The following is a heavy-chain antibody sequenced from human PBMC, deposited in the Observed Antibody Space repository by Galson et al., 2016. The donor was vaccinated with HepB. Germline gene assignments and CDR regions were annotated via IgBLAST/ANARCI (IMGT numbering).Heavy chain of an antibody. CDR2: IWYDGSNK. CDR3: ARDQVYSGSGSHYTTWFDP. D-gene: IGHD3-10*01. Sequence: SLRLSCAASGFTFSSYGIHWVRQAPGKGLEWVAGIWYDGSNKYYADSVRGRFTISRDNSKNTLYLQMNSLRAEDPAVYYCARDQVYSGSGSHYTTWFDPWGQGTLVTVSS. CDR1: GFTFSSYG. J-gene: IGHJ5*02. V-gene: IGHV3-33*01.